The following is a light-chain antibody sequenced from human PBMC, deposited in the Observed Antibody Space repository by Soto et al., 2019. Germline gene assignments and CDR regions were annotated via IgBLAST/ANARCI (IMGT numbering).Light chain of an antibody. CDR1: SSDVGVYDY. Sequence: QSALTQPPSASGSPGQSVAISCTGTSSDVGVYDYVSWYQQHPGKAPKLMIYEVSKRPSGVPDRFSGSKSGNTASLIVSGLQAEDEADYYCSSYAGSNNFVFGTGTKLTVL. V-gene: IGLV2-8*01. J-gene: IGLJ1*01. CDR3: SSYAGSNNFV. CDR2: EVS.